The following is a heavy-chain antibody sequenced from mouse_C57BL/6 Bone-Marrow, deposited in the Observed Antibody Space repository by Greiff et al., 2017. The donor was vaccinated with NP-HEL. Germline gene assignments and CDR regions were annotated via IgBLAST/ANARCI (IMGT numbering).Heavy chain of an antibody. V-gene: IGHV1-42*01. CDR1: GYSFTGYY. Sequence: EVQLVESGPELVKPGASVKISCKASGYSFTGYYMNWVKQSPEKSLEWIGEINPSTGGTTYNQKFKAKATLTVDKSSSTAYMQLKSLTSEDSAVYDCAREDGNYVGYFDVWGTGTTVTVSS. CDR2: INPSTGGT. J-gene: IGHJ1*03. D-gene: IGHD2-1*01. CDR3: AREDGNYVGYFDV.